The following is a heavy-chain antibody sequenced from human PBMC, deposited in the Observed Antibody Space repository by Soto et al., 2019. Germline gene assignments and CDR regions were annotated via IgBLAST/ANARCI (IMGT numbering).Heavy chain of an antibody. CDR3: AKDRGLLWFGELSTSFDY. CDR1: GFTFSSYA. J-gene: IGHJ4*02. Sequence: PGGSLRLSCAASGFTFSSYAMSWVRQAPGKGLEWVSAISGSGGSTYYADSVKGRFTISRDSSTNTLYLQMNSLRAEDTAVYYCAKDRGLLWFGELSTSFDYWGQGTLVTVSS. D-gene: IGHD3-10*01. CDR2: ISGSGGST. V-gene: IGHV3-23*01.